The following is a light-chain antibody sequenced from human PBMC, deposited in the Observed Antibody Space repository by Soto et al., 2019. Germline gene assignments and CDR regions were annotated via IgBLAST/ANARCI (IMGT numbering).Light chain of an antibody. Sequence: QSLVTQPPSVSGAPGQRVTIACTGSNSNIGAGYDVHWYRHFPGAAPKLLLSGNSHRPSGVPDRFSGSKSGTSASLAITGLQAEDEADYYCQSYDNGDVVFGGGTQLTVL. V-gene: IGLV1-40*01. CDR1: NSNIGAGYD. J-gene: IGLJ2*01. CDR2: GNS. CDR3: QSYDNGDVV.